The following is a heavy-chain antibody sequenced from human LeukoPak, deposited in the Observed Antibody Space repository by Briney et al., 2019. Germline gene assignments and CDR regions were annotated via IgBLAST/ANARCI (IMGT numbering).Heavy chain of an antibody. CDR1: GYTFTGYY. Sequence: ASVKVSCKASGYTFTGYYMHWVRQAPGQGLEWMGWINPNSGGTNYAQKFQGRVTMTRDTSISTAYMELSRLRSDDTAVCYCARVRQLVSWFDPWGQGTLVTVSS. J-gene: IGHJ5*02. CDR3: ARVRQLVSWFDP. V-gene: IGHV1-2*02. D-gene: IGHD6-6*01. CDR2: INPNSGGT.